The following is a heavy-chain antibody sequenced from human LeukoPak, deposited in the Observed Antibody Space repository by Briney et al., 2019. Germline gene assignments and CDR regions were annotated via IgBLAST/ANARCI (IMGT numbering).Heavy chain of an antibody. V-gene: IGHV1-69*13. CDR3: ARLSPSIAARRPIYYFDY. D-gene: IGHD6-6*01. CDR1: GYTFTSYD. CDR2: IIPIFGTA. J-gene: IGHJ4*02. Sequence: SVKVSCKASGYTFTSYDINWVRQAPGQGLEWMGGIIPIFGTANYAQKFQGRVTITADESTSTAYMELSSLRSEDTAVYYCARLSPSIAARRPIYYFDYWGQGTLVTVSS.